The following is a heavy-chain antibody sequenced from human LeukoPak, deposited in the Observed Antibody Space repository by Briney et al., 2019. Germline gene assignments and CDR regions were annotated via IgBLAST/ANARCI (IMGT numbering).Heavy chain of an antibody. D-gene: IGHD1-26*01. CDR1: GFTFSSYG. V-gene: IGHV3-33*06. CDR2: IWYDGSNK. Sequence: QPGRSLRLSCAASGFTFSSYGMHWVRQAPGKGLEWVAVIWYDGSNKYYADSVKGRFTISRDNSKNTLYLQMNSLRAEDTAVYYCAKSVSGSYPIGDYWGQGTLVTVSS. J-gene: IGHJ4*02. CDR3: AKSVSGSYPIGDY.